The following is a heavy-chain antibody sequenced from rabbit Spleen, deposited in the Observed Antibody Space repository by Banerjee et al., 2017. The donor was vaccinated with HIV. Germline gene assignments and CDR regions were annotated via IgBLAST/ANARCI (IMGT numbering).Heavy chain of an antibody. V-gene: IGHV1S7*01. Sequence: QLEESGGRLVQPGGSLTLSCKAYGFTISNYWMNWVRQAPGKGLEWIGYSDLVFGSTYYASWVNDRFTISSHNAQNTLYLQLNSLTAADTATYFCVRGASSSGYYSLWGQGTLVTVS. CDR1: GFTISNYW. CDR3: VRGASSSGYYSL. CDR2: SDLVFGST. D-gene: IGHD1-1*01. J-gene: IGHJ4*01.